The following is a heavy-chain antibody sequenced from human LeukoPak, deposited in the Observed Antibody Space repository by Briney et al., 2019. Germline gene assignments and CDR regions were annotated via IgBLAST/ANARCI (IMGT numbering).Heavy chain of an antibody. CDR3: ARRKGCSSTSCPPDY. V-gene: IGHV5-51*01. J-gene: IGHJ4*02. D-gene: IGHD2-2*01. CDR1: GYSFTSYW. CDR2: IYPGDSDT. Sequence: GESLKISWKGSGYSFTSYWISWVRQMPGKGLEWMGIIYPGDSDTRYSPSFQGQVTMSADKSINTAYLQWSSLKASDTAMYYCARRKGCSSTSCPPDYWGQGTLVTVSS.